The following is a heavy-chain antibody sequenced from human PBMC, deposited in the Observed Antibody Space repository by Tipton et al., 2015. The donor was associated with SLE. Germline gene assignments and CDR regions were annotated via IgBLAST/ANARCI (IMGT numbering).Heavy chain of an antibody. J-gene: IGHJ3*02. Sequence: GSLRLSCAASGFTVSSNYMSWVRQAPGKGLEWVSVIYSGGSTYYADSVKGRFTISRDNSKNTLYLQMGSLRAEDMAVYYCARDRRGWVFDAFDIWGQGTMVTVSS. V-gene: IGHV3-53*05. CDR3: ARDRRGWVFDAFDI. D-gene: IGHD1-26*01. CDR2: IYSGGST. CDR1: GFTVSSNY.